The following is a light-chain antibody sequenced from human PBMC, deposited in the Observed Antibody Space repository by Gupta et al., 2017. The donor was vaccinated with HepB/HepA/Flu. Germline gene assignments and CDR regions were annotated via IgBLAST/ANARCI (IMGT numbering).Light chain of an antibody. CDR2: RNN. CDR1: SSNIGSKY. J-gene: IGLJ3*02. CDR3: AAWDDSMSGQWV. Sequence: QSVLTHPPPASGTPGQRVTISCSGSSSNIGSKYVYWYQQLPGTAPKHLIYRNNQRPSGVPDRFSGSKSGTSASLAISGRRSEDEADYYCAAWDDSMSGQWVFGGGTKLTVL. V-gene: IGLV1-47*01.